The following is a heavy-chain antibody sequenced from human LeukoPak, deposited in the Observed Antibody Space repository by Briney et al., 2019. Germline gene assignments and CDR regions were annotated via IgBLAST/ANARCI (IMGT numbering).Heavy chain of an antibody. CDR1: GGSISSSSYY. D-gene: IGHD3-22*01. V-gene: IGHV4-39*07. J-gene: IGHJ3*02. CDR3: AREAYYSDTSGPNAFHI. Sequence: SETLSLTCTVSGGSISSSSYYWGWIRQPPGKGLEWIGSIYHSGSTYYNPSLKSRVTISVDTSKNQFSLKLSSVTAADTAVYYCAREAYYSDTSGPNAFHIWGQGTMVTVSS. CDR2: IYHSGST.